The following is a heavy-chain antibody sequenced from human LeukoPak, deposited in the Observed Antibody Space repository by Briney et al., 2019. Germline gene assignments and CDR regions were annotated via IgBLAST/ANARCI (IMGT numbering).Heavy chain of an antibody. D-gene: IGHD2-8*01. J-gene: IGHJ4*02. V-gene: IGHV4-59*12. Sequence: KPSETLSLTCAVYGGSISTYYWTWIRQPPGKGLEWIGYIYHSGSTNYNPSLKSRVTISVDTSKNQFSLKLSSVTAADTGVYYCARESVRPYFDYWGQGTLVTVSS. CDR2: IYHSGST. CDR3: ARESVRPYFDY. CDR1: GGSISTYY.